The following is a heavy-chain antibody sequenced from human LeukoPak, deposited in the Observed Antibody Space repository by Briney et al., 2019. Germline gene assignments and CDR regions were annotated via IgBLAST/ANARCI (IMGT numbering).Heavy chain of an antibody. Sequence: SETLSLTCTVSGGSVSSGDYYWSWIRQPPGKGLEWIGYIYYSGNAYYNPSLKSPVTISVDTSKNQFSLKLSSVTAADTAVYYCARASTVTKDFAYWGQGTLVTVSS. CDR1: GGSVSSGDYY. CDR2: IYYSGNA. CDR3: ARASTVTKDFAY. V-gene: IGHV4-30-4*01. J-gene: IGHJ4*02. D-gene: IGHD4-11*01.